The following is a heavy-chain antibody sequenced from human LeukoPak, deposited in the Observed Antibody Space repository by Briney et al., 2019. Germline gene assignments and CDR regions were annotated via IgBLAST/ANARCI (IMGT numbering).Heavy chain of an antibody. CDR1: GFTFSSYS. J-gene: IGHJ6*03. Sequence: GGSLRLSCAASGFTFSSYSMNWVRQAPGKGLEWVSYISSSSTIYYADSVKGRFTISRDNAKNSLYLQMNSLRAEDTAVYYCARGFSSPSGYMDVWGKGTTVTVSS. CDR3: ARGFSSPSGYMDV. CDR2: ISSSSTI. V-gene: IGHV3-48*01. D-gene: IGHD6-6*01.